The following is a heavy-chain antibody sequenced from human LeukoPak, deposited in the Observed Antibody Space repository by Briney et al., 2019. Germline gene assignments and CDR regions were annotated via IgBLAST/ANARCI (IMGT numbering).Heavy chain of an antibody. D-gene: IGHD2-21*02. CDR3: ARGRGGDYEH. CDR2: IYYSGSN. J-gene: IGHJ4*02. CDR1: GGSISSYY. Sequence: SETLSLTCTVSGGSISSYYWRWIRQPPGKGLEWIGYIYYSGSNKYNPSLKSRVTISVDTSKNQFSLKLSSVTAEDTAVYYCARGRGGDYEHWGQGTLVTVSS. V-gene: IGHV4-59*01.